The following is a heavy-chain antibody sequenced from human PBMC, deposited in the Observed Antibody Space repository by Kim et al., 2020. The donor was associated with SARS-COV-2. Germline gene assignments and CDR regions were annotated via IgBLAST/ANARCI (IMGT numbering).Heavy chain of an antibody. Sequence: GGSLRLSCAASGFTFSSYAMNWVRQAPGKGLEWVSAISSSGGTTYYAYSVKGRLTISRDNSKNTLYLQMNSLRAEDTAVYYCAKVIARRRGFDYWGQGTLVTVSS. CDR1: GFTFSSYA. J-gene: IGHJ4*02. CDR2: ISSSGGTT. D-gene: IGHD6-13*01. CDR3: AKVIARRRGFDY. V-gene: IGHV3-23*01.